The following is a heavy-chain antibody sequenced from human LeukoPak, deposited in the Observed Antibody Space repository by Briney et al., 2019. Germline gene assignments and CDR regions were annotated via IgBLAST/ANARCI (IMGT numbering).Heavy chain of an antibody. CDR3: ARPRGYSYYYYMDV. J-gene: IGHJ6*03. V-gene: IGHV3-20*04. CDR1: GFTFSSYA. Sequence: GGSLRLSCAASGFTFSSYAMSWVRQAPGKGLEWVSGINWNGGSTGYADSVKGRFTISRDNAKNSLYLQMNSLRAEDTALYYCARPRGYSYYYYMDVWGKGTTVTVSS. CDR2: INWNGGST. D-gene: IGHD3-22*01.